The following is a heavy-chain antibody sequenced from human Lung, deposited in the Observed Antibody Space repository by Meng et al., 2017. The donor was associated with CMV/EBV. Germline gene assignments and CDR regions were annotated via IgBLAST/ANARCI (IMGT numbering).Heavy chain of an antibody. V-gene: IGHV4-4*02. J-gene: IGHJ4*02. D-gene: IGHD2-21*02. CDR3: ARGGAYCGGDCYHPR. CDR2: IYHSGST. Sequence: QVQLQECGPGLVKPSGTLSLPCAGSGGSLSSRIWWSWVRQPPGKGLEWIGEIYHSGSTNYNPPLKSRVTISVDESKNQFSLRLSSVTAADTAVYYCARGGAYCGGDCYHPRWGQGTLVTVSS. CDR1: GGSLSSRIW.